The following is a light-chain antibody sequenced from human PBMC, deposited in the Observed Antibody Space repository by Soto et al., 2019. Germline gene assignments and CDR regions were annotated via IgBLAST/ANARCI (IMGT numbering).Light chain of an antibody. CDR2: AAS. V-gene: IGKV3-20*01. CDR3: QQYRSSLFT. J-gene: IGKJ3*01. CDR1: QRVSSNY. Sequence: EIVLTQSPGTLSLSPGERATLSCRASQRVSSNYLTWYQQKPGQAPRLLIYAASNRATGIPDRFSGSGSGTDFTLTISRLEPEDFAVYYCQQYRSSLFTFGPGTKVDI.